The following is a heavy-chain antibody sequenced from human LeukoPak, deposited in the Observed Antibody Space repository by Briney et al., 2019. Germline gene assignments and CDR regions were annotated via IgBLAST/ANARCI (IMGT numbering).Heavy chain of an antibody. CDR3: ARDGNGGFYGGNSDFNY. J-gene: IGHJ4*02. Sequence: ASVKVSCKASGYTFTSYAMHWVRQAPGQRLEWMGWINAGKGNTKYSQKFQGRVTITRDTSASTAYMELSSLRSEDTAVYYCARDGNGGFYGGNSDFNYWGQGTLVTVSS. D-gene: IGHD4-23*01. CDR1: GYTFTSYA. V-gene: IGHV1-3*01. CDR2: INAGKGNT.